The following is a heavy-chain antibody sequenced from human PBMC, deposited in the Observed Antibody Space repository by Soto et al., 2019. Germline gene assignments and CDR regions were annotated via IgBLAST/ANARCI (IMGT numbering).Heavy chain of an antibody. V-gene: IGHV3-30*18. D-gene: IGHD1-1*01. CDR1: GFTFSSYG. Sequence: GGSLRLSCAASGFTFSSYGMHWVHQAPGKGLEWVAVISYDGSNKYYADSVKGRFTISRDNSKNTLYLQMNSLRAEDTAVYYCAKAITRTTGTTSWHDAFDIWGQGTMVTVSS. J-gene: IGHJ3*02. CDR2: ISYDGSNK. CDR3: AKAITRTTGTTSWHDAFDI.